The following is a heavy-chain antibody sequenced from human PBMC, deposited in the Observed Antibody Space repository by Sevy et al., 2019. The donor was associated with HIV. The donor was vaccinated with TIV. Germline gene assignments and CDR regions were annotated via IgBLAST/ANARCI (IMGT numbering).Heavy chain of an antibody. CDR3: ARRYFDL. J-gene: IGHJ4*02. CDR1: GFTFSSFW. V-gene: IGHV3-7*01. Sequence: GGSLRLSCEASGFTFSSFWMQWVRQAPGKGLEWVANIRQDGNEIYYGDSVKGRFTISRDNAKNALYLQMDGLRAEDTGLYYCARRYFDLWGQGTLVTVSS. CDR2: IRQDGNEI.